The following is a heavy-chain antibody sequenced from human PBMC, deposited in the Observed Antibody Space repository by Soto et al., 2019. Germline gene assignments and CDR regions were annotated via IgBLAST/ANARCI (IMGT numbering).Heavy chain of an antibody. CDR3: ARGRRRDCWSGTQYNWFDP. CDR1: GGSFSGYH. J-gene: IGHJ5*02. D-gene: IGHD3-3*01. V-gene: IGHV4-34*01. Sequence: SENLSLTCAVYGGSFSGYHWSWIRHPPGKGLEWIGEINHSGSTNYNPSLKSRVTISVDTSKNQFSLKLSSVTVADTAVYYCARGRRRDCWSGTQYNWFDPWGQGNLVNVTS. CDR2: INHSGST.